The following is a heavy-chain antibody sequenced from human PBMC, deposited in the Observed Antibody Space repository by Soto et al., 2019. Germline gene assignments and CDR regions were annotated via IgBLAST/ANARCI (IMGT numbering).Heavy chain of an antibody. V-gene: IGHV3-23*01. CDR1: GFPFSTCA. J-gene: IGHJ4*02. CDR3: ARTRTAFYRYYFDS. CDR2: ISRSGAGT. D-gene: IGHD2-21*02. Sequence: PGGSLGLSCAASGFPFSTCAMTWVRQAPGEGLEWVSGISRSGAGTYYADAVEGRFTISKDFSKNTVSLQMTGLRVDDTAVYYCARTRTAFYRYYFDSWGQGALVTVSS.